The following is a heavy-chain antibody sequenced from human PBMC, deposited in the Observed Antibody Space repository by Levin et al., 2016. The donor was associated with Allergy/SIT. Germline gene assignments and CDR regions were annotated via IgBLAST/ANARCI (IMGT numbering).Heavy chain of an antibody. CDR3: ARVLGGYSLDAFDV. CDR1: GGSFSGYY. V-gene: IGHV4-59*10. J-gene: IGHJ3*01. D-gene: IGHD3-22*01. Sequence: SETLSLTCAVYGGSFSGYYWSWIRQPAGKGLEWIGRMYDRGSTSYNPSLKSRVTMSLDTSKNQFSLRLTSVTAADASVYYCARVLGGYSLDAFDVWDQGTMVTVSS. CDR2: MYDRGST.